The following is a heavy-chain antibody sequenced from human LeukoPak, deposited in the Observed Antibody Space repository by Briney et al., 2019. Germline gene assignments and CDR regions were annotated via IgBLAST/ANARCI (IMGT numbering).Heavy chain of an antibody. Sequence: GGSLRLSCAASGFTFSSYSMNWVRQAPGKGLEWVSSISSSSSYIYYADSVKGRFTISRGNAKNSLYLQMNSLRAEDTAVYYCARAALFGVVTSFDYWGQGTLVTVSS. CDR3: ARAALFGVVTSFDY. D-gene: IGHD3-3*01. J-gene: IGHJ4*02. V-gene: IGHV3-21*01. CDR1: GFTFSSYS. CDR2: ISSSSSYI.